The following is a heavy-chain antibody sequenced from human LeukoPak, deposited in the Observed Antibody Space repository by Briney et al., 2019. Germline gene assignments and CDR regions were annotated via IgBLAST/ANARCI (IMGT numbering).Heavy chain of an antibody. CDR2: IKNDGSSI. D-gene: IGHD2-2*01. J-gene: IGHJ4*02. Sequence: PGGSLRLSCAASGFTFSNYWMHWVRQAPGKGLVWVSRIKNDGSSIDYVDFVKGRFTISRDNAKDTLYLQMNSLTAEDTAVYYCARGFVILPAALGFWGQGTLVTVSS. CDR1: GFTFSNYW. CDR3: ARGFVILPAALGF. V-gene: IGHV3-74*01.